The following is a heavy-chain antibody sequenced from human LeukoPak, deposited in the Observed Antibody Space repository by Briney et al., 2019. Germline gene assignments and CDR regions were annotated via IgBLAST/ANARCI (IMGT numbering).Heavy chain of an antibody. Sequence: GGSLRLSCAASGFTFSSYGMHWVRKAPGKGLEWVAFIRYDGSNKYYADSVKGRFTISRDNSKNTLYLQMNSLRAEDTAVYYCAKMVTPLRFLEWLSYFDYWGQGTLVTVSS. V-gene: IGHV3-30*02. J-gene: IGHJ4*02. CDR3: AKMVTPLRFLEWLSYFDY. CDR1: GFTFSSYG. D-gene: IGHD3-3*01. CDR2: IRYDGSNK.